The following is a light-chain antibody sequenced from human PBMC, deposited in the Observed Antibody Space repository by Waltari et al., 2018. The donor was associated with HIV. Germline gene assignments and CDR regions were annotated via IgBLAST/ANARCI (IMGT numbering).Light chain of an antibody. CDR2: KDT. J-gene: IGLJ2*01. V-gene: IGLV3-25*03. CDR1: TLSKHN. CDR3: QSSDNSEHMI. Sequence: SSELTQPPSVSVSPGQTARISCSGNTLSKHNAYWYQQKPGQAPVVVIIKDTERPSGIPERFSGSSSGTTVTLTIRGVQAEDEADYYCQSSDNSEHMIFGGGTKLTVL.